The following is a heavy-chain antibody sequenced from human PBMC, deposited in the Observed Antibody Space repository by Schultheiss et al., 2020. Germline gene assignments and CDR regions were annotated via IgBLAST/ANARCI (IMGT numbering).Heavy chain of an antibody. CDR3: AKDCYGSGSGFDY. CDR2: IKQDGSEK. J-gene: IGHJ4*02. V-gene: IGHV3-7*03. D-gene: IGHD3-10*01. Sequence: GGSLRLSCAASGFTFSSYWMSWVRQAPGKGLEWVANIKQDGSEKYYADSVKGRFTISRDNSKNTLYLQMNSLRAEDTALYYCAKDCYGSGSGFDYWGQGTLVTVSS. CDR1: GFTFSSYW.